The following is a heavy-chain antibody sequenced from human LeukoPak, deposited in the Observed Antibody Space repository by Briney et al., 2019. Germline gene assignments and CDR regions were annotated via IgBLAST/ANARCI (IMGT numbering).Heavy chain of an antibody. CDR3: ARVRTYYYDSSGDAFDI. CDR1: GFTFSSYS. CDR2: ISSSSSNI. Sequence: GGSLRLSCAASGFTFSSYSMNWVRQAPGKGLEWVSSISSSSSNIYYADSVKGRFTISRDNAKNSLYLQMNSLRAEDTAVYYCARVRTYYYDSSGDAFDIWGQGTMVTVSS. J-gene: IGHJ3*02. V-gene: IGHV3-21*01. D-gene: IGHD3-22*01.